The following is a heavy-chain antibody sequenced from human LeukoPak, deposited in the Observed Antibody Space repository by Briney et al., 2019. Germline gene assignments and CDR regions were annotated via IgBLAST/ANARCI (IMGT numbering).Heavy chain of an antibody. V-gene: IGHV3-30-3*01. CDR1: GFTFSSYA. D-gene: IGHD6-19*01. CDR3: AIVVGIAVAVAFDY. J-gene: IGHJ4*02. Sequence: PGRSLRLSCAASGFTFSSYAMHWVRQAPGKGLEWVAVISYDGSNKYYADSVKGRFTISRDNSKNTLYLQMNSLRAEDTAVYYCAIVVGIAVAVAFDYWGQGTLVTVSS. CDR2: ISYDGSNK.